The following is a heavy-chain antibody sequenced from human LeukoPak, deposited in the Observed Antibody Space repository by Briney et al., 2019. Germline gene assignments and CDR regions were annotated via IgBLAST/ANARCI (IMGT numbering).Heavy chain of an antibody. J-gene: IGHJ3*02. V-gene: IGHV4-34*01. CDR2: INHSGST. CDR3: ARAPQSWELVHDAFDM. CDR1: GGSFSGYY. D-gene: IGHD1-26*01. Sequence: SETLSLTCAVYGGSFSGYYWSWIRQPPGKGLEWIGEINHSGSTNYNPSLKSRVTISVDTSKNQFSLKLSSVTAADTAVYYCARAPQSWELVHDAFDMWGQGTMVTVSS.